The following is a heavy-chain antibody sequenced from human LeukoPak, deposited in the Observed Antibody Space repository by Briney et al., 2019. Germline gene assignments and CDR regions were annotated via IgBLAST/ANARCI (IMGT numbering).Heavy chain of an antibody. CDR3: STRFGGRFDY. CDR2: IAHSGST. CDR1: GGSLSSSNW. D-gene: IGHD3-16*01. Sequence: SGTLSLTCAVSGGSLSSSNWWSWVRQPPAKGLGWIGEIAHSGSTNYNPSLKSRVTISVDKSKNQFSLKLRAVLAADPGMYYFSTRFGGRFDYWGQGTLVTVSS. V-gene: IGHV4-4*02. J-gene: IGHJ4*02.